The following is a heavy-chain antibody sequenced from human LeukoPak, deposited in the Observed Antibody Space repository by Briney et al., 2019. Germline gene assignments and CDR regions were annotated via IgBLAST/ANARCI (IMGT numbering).Heavy chain of an antibody. V-gene: IGHV3-74*01. Sequence: PGGSLRLSCAASGFTFGSYWMHWVRQAPGKGLVWVSRINSDGSSTSYADSVKGRFTISRDNAKNTLYLQMNSPRAEDTAVYYCATGQGHGMDVWGQGTTVTVSS. J-gene: IGHJ6*02. D-gene: IGHD1-14*01. CDR3: ATGQGHGMDV. CDR1: GFTFGSYW. CDR2: INSDGSST.